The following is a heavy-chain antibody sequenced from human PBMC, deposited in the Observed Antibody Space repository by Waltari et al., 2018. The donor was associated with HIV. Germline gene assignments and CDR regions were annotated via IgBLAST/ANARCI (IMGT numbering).Heavy chain of an antibody. D-gene: IGHD3-10*02. CDR1: GGSFSSDY. Sequence: QVQLQQWGAGLLKPSATLSLTCAIYGGSFSSDYWAWIRQVPGKGFEWIGEINQGGYATYKTALIGGVNIAVVASRNQFTRKMISVPAADTAVYFCARTHLLASVRVRPEAWKMKGNWFDPWGQGTHVTVS. V-gene: IGHV4-34*02. CDR3: ARTHLLASVRVRPEAWKMKGNWFDP. CDR2: INQGGYA. J-gene: IGHJ5*02.